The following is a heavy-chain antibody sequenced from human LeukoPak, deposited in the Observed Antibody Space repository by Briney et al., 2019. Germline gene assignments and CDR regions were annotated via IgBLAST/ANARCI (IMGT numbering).Heavy chain of an antibody. D-gene: IGHD6-13*01. CDR3: AREISPGSSSWYQEDLTYYYGMDV. Sequence: GGSLRLSCTASGFTFSSYSMNWVRQAPGKGLEWVSSISSSSSYIYYADSVKGRFTISRDNAKNSLYLQMNSLRAEDTAVYYCAREISPGSSSWYQEDLTYYYGMDVWGQGTTVTVSS. V-gene: IGHV3-21*01. CDR1: GFTFSSYS. CDR2: ISSSSSYI. J-gene: IGHJ6*02.